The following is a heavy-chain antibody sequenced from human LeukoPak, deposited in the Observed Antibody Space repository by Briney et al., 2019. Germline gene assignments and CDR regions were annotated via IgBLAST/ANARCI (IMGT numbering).Heavy chain of an antibody. Sequence: GGSLSLSCTASGFTFSNYGMHWVRQAPGKGLEWVAVISYDGSNEYYADSVKGRFTVSRDNSKNTLFLQMNSLRPEDTAVYHCAKVALFSGYYPPFDYWGQGTLV. J-gene: IGHJ4*02. D-gene: IGHD3-22*01. CDR2: ISYDGSNE. V-gene: IGHV3-30*18. CDR1: GFTFSNYG. CDR3: AKVALFSGYYPPFDY.